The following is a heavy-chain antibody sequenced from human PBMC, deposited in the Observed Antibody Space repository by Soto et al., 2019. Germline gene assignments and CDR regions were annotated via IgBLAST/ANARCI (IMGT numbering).Heavy chain of an antibody. Sequence: QLQLQESGPGLVKPSETLSLTCTVSGGSISSSSYYWGWIRQPPGKGLEWIGSIYYSGSTYYNPSLKSRVTISVDTSKNQFSLKLSSVTAADTAVYYCARQGITMIVAPWGQGTMVTVSS. V-gene: IGHV4-39*01. CDR3: ARQGITMIVAP. D-gene: IGHD3-22*01. J-gene: IGHJ3*01. CDR2: IYYSGST. CDR1: GGSISSSSYY.